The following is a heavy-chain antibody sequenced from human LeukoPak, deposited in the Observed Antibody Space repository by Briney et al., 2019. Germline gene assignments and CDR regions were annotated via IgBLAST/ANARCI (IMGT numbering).Heavy chain of an antibody. V-gene: IGHV4-39*01. D-gene: IGHD6-6*01. Sequence: SETLSLTCTVSGGSISSSSYYWGWIRQPPGKGLEWIGSIYYSGSTYYNPSLKSRVTISVDTSKNQFSLKLSSVTAADTAVYYCARLGSSSPPYYFDYWGQGTLVTVSS. CDR3: ARLGSSSPPYYFDY. CDR1: GGSISSSSYY. CDR2: IYYSGST. J-gene: IGHJ4*02.